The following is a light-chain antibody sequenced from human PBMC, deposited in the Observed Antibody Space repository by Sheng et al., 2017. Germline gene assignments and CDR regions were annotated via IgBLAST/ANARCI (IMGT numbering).Light chain of an antibody. CDR3: SSYRSGDTYV. CDR1: SSDIGSYNY. Sequence: QSALTQPASVSGSPGQSIIISCTGTSSDIGSYNYVSWYQQHPGKAPKLMIYDVSNRPSGISNRFSAFKSGNTASLTISGLQAEDEADYFCSSYRSGDTYVFGTGTKVTVL. V-gene: IGLV2-14*03. J-gene: IGLJ1*01. CDR2: DVS.